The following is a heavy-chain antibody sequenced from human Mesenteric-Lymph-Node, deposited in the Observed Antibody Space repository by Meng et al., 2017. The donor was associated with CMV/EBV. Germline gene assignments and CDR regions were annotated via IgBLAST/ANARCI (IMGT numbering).Heavy chain of an antibody. CDR1: GFTFSSYA. CDR2: INSDGSST. J-gene: IGHJ3*02. Sequence: GGSLRLSCAASGFTFSSYAMSWVRQAPGKGLEWVSRINSDGSSTSYADSVKGRFTISRDNAKNTLYLQMNSLRAEDTAVYYCARVGYYDSSGYYYAAFDIWGQGTMVTVSS. V-gene: IGHV3-74*01. CDR3: ARVGYYDSSGYYYAAFDI. D-gene: IGHD3-22*01.